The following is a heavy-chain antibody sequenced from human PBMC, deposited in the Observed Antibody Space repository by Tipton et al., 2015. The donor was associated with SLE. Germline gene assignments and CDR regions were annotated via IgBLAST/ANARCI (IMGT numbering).Heavy chain of an antibody. CDR2: VYSSGSA. V-gene: IGHV4-4*07. D-gene: IGHD5-24*01. Sequence: PGLVKPSETLSLTCSVPGDSITSYYWRWFRQSTGRGLEWIGRVYSSGSANYNPALISRVSMSVDISKNQFFLTLRSVTAADTAVYFCARGDVDWGQGTLVTVSS. CDR1: GDSITSYY. J-gene: IGHJ4*02. CDR3: ARGDVD.